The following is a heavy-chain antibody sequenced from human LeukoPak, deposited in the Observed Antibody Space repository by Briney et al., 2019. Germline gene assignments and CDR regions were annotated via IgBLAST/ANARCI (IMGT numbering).Heavy chain of an antibody. Sequence: GSLRLSFAASGFTFSSYEMNLVRQAPGEGLEWVSYISSSGSTIYYADSVQGRFTISRDNAKNSLYLQMSSLRAEDTAVYYCARNDYNFDYWGQGTLVTVSS. CDR2: ISSSGSTI. D-gene: IGHD3-16*01. J-gene: IGHJ4*02. V-gene: IGHV3-48*03. CDR3: ARNDYNFDY. CDR1: GFTFSSYE.